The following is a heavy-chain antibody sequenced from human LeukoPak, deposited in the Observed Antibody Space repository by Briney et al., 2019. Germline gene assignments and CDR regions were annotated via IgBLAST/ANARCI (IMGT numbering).Heavy chain of an antibody. Sequence: PGRSLRLSCAASGFTFSSYAMSWVRQAPGKGLEWVANMNQDGSAKDYVDSVKGRFTISRDNARNSLYLQMSSLRAEDTAVYYCATYTHWVAGDVWGQGTTVTVSS. CDR3: ATYTHWVAGDV. J-gene: IGHJ6*02. CDR1: GFTFSSYA. V-gene: IGHV3-7*01. CDR2: MNQDGSAK. D-gene: IGHD3-16*01.